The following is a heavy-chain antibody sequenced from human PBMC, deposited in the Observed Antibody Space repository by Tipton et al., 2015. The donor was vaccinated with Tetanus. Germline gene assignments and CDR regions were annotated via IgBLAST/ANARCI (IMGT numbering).Heavy chain of an antibody. V-gene: IGHV3-30*03. CDR1: GFTSESHY. J-gene: IGHJ5*02. D-gene: IGHD3-10*01. CDR3: ARAPGLLIDL. Sequence: SLRLSCAASGFTSESHYMHWVRQAPGKGLETVAVISYDGTKKDYADSMKGRCSISRDNSKSTLYLQMNSLTLEDTAVYYCARAPGLLIDLWGQGTLVSVSS. CDR2: ISYDGTKK.